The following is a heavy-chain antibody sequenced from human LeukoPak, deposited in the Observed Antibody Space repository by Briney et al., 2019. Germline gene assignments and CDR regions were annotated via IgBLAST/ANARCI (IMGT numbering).Heavy chain of an antibody. CDR2: ISAYNGNT. D-gene: IGHD3-10*01. Sequence: ASVKVSCKASGYTFTSYGISWVRQAPGQGLEWMGWISAYNGNTNYAQKLQGRVTMTTDTSMSTAYMELRSLRSDDTAVYYCARDTMVRGVIKAPFDYWGQGTLVTVSS. CDR1: GYTFTSYG. J-gene: IGHJ4*02. V-gene: IGHV1-18*01. CDR3: ARDTMVRGVIKAPFDY.